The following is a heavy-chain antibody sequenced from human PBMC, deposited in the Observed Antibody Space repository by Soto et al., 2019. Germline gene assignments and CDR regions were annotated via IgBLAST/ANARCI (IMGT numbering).Heavy chain of an antibody. CDR3: ARSYSGGDAYFDY. Sequence: AWAWIRQPPGKGLEWVGYIYQSGSTYYNPSLKSRVTIAADRSKNQFSLNLASVTAADTAVYYCARSYSGGDAYFDYWGQGTVVTVSS. V-gene: IGHV4-30-2*01. J-gene: IGHJ4*02. CDR2: IYQSGST. D-gene: IGHD2-21*02. CDR1: A.